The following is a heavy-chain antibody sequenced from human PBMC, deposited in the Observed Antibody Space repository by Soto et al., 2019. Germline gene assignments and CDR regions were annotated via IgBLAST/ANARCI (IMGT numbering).Heavy chain of an antibody. CDR1: GGTFNTYA. V-gene: IGHV1-69*19. J-gene: IGHJ4*01. CDR2: ISPMFGAA. Sequence: QVQLVQSGAEMKKPGSSVKVSCQSSGGTFNTYAMNWVRQAPGQGPEWMGDISPMFGAANYAPKFQGRVTITADESTGTSYXQXXXXXXXXXXXXXXAXXXXVHTXAFVYWGXXXLVTVSS. CDR3: AXXXXVHTXAFVY.